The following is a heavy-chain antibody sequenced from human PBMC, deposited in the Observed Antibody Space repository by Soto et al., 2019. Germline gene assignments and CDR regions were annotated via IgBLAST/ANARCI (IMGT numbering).Heavy chain of an antibody. CDR3: AKVAGGLGYFDL. CDR2: ISATGGNI. CDR1: GFTFSYYA. Sequence: AGGSLRLSCVASGFTFSYYAMTWVRQAPGKGLEWVATISATGGNIEYTDSLKGRFTISRDNSKNTLYLQLNGLTSDDTAVHYCAKVAGGLGYFDLWGRGTLVTVSS. V-gene: IGHV3-23*01. J-gene: IGHJ2*01. D-gene: IGHD3-16*01.